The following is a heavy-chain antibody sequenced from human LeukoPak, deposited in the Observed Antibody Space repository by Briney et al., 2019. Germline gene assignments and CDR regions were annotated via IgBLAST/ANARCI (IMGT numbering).Heavy chain of an antibody. Sequence: GVSLRLSCAASGFTFSTYAMSWVRQAPGKGLEWVSAISGSGGNTYYADSVKGRFTISRDNSKNTLYLQMNSLRAEDTAVYYCAKDHTTSTSSYGDFDYWGQGTLVTVSS. J-gene: IGHJ4*02. V-gene: IGHV3-23*01. D-gene: IGHD2-2*01. CDR2: ISGSGGNT. CDR1: GFTFSTYA. CDR3: AKDHTTSTSSYGDFDY.